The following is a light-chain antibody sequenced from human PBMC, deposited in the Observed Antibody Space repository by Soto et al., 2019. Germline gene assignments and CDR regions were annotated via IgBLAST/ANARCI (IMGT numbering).Light chain of an antibody. CDR2: DAS. J-gene: IGKJ1*01. V-gene: IGKV3-11*01. CDR3: QQYSSLWT. CDR1: QSVTSS. Sequence: DIVLTQSPATLSLSPGERATLSCRASQSVTSSLVWYQQKPGQAPRLLIYDASNRATGIPARFSGSGSGTDFTLTISSLEPEDFAVYYCQQYSSLWTFGQGTKVEIK.